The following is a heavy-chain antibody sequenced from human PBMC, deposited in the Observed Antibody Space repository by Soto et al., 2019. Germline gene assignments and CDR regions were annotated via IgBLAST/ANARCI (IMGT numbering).Heavy chain of an antibody. CDR2: IYYSGST. CDR3: ARHSEMATRFDY. J-gene: IGHJ4*02. V-gene: IGHV4-39*01. D-gene: IGHD5-12*01. CDR1: GGSISSSSYY. Sequence: QLQLQESGPGLVKPSETLSLTCTVSGGSISSSSYYWGWIRQPPGKGLEWIGSIYYSGSTYYNPSLKSRVTISADTSKNHFSLKLSSVTAADTAVYYCARHSEMATRFDYWGQGTLVTVSS.